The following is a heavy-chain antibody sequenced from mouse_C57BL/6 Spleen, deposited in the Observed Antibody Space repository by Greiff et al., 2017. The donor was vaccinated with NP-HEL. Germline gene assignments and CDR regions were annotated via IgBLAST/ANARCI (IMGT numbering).Heavy chain of an antibody. Sequence: VKLQESGPGLVQPSQSLSITCTVSGFSLTSYGVHWVRQSPGKGLEWLGVIWRGGSTDYNAAFMSRLSITKDNSKSQVFFKMNSLQADDTAIYYCAKSAITTGEYFDVWGTGTTVTVSS. CDR3: AKSAITTGEYFDV. J-gene: IGHJ1*03. D-gene: IGHD1-1*01. CDR2: IWRGGST. V-gene: IGHV2-5*01. CDR1: GFSLTSYG.